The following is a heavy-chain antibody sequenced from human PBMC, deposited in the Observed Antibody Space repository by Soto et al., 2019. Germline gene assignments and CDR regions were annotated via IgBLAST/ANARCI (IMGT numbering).Heavy chain of an antibody. CDR1: GYTLTELS. CDR2: FDPEDGET. D-gene: IGHD2-15*01. CDR3: AKGILRWLQSQASEI. V-gene: IGHV1-24*01. Sequence: ASVKVSCKVSGYTLTELSMHWVRQAPGKGLEWMGGFDPEDGETIYAQKFQGRVTMTEDTSTDTAYMELSSLRAEDTAVYYCAKGILRWLQSQASEIWGQGTLVTVSS. J-gene: IGHJ4*02.